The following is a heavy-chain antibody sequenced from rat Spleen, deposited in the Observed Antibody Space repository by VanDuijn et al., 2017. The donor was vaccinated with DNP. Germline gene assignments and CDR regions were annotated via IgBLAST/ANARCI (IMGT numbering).Heavy chain of an antibody. CDR3: ARWSSSHWYFDF. D-gene: IGHD1-2*01. CDR1: GFTFSDYY. V-gene: IGHV5-22*01. J-gene: IGHJ1*01. Sequence: EVQLVESGGGLVQPGRSLQLSCTASGFTFSDYYMAWVRQAPTKGLEWVAYISYDGVSTYYGDSVKGRFTISRANVKSTLYLQMNSLISEDMATYYCARWSSSHWYFDFWGPGTMVTVSS. CDR2: ISYDGVST.